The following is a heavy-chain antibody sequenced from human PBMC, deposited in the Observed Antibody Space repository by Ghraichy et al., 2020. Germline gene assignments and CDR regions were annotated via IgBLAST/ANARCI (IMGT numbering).Heavy chain of an antibody. CDR2: IIPIFGTA. V-gene: IGHV1-69*13. CDR3: ARAARPTVPRWGDYYYYYMDV. Sequence: SVKVSCKASGGTFSSYAISWVRQAPGQGLEWMGGIIPIFGTANYAQKFQGRVTITADESTSTAYMELSSLRSEDTAVYYCARAARPTVPRWGDYYYYYMDVWGKGTTVTVSS. D-gene: IGHD3-16*01. CDR1: GGTFSSYA. J-gene: IGHJ6*03.